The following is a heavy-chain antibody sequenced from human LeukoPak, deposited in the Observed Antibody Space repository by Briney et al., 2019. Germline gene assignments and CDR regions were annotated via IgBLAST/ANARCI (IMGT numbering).Heavy chain of an antibody. V-gene: IGHV5-51*01. J-gene: IGHJ4*02. CDR1: GYSFTSYW. CDR3: ARLNLRFLEWLFTPGVFGY. Sequence: GESLKISCKGSGYSFTSYWIGWVRQMPGKGLEWMGIIYPGDSDTRYSPSFQGQVTISADKSISTAYLQWSSLKAPDTAMYYCARLNLRFLEWLFTPGVFGYWGQGTLVTVSS. D-gene: IGHD3-3*01. CDR2: IYPGDSDT.